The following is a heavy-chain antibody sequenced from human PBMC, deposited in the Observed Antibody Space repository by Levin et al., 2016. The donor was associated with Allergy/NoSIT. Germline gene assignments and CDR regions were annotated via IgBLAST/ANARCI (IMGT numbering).Heavy chain of an antibody. J-gene: IGHJ4*02. Sequence: SETLSLTCAVSGGSISSGGYSWSWIRQPPGKGLEWIGYIYHSGSTYYNPSLKSRVTISVDTSKNQFSLKLSSVTAADTAVYYCARGYYYDSSGYYYKGRYFDYWGQGTLVTVSS. CDR3: ARGYYYDSSGYYYKGRYFDY. CDR1: GGSISSGGYS. V-gene: IGHV4-30-2*01. CDR2: IYHSGST. D-gene: IGHD3-22*01.